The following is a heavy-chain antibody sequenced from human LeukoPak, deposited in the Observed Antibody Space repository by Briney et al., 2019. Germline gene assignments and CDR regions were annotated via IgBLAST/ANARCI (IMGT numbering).Heavy chain of an antibody. J-gene: IGHJ4*02. CDR3: AGGYSGVVPAAHPDF. CDR1: GYTFTTYD. CDR2: ISVGDGNT. D-gene: IGHD2-2*01. V-gene: IGHV1-3*01. Sequence: ASVKVSCTASGYTFTTYDIHWVRQAPGQGLQWMGWISVGDGNTKYSQKFQGRVTLTRDTSASTAYMELTSLISEDTAVYYCAGGYSGVVPAAHPDFWGQGTPVTVSS.